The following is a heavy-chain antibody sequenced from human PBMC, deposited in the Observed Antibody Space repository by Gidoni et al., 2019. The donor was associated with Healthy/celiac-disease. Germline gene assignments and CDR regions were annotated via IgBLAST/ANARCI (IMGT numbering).Heavy chain of an antibody. D-gene: IGHD2-8*01. V-gene: IGHV1-2*04. Sequence: QVQLVQSEAEVKKPGASVKVSCTASGYTFTGYYMHWGRQAPGQGLEWMGWINPNSGGTNYAQKFQGWVTMTRDTSISTAYMELSRLRSDDTAVYYCARDLGVRLERGVKYYYDGMDVWGQGTTVTVSS. CDR3: ARDLGVRLERGVKYYYDGMDV. CDR2: INPNSGGT. CDR1: GYTFTGYY. J-gene: IGHJ6*02.